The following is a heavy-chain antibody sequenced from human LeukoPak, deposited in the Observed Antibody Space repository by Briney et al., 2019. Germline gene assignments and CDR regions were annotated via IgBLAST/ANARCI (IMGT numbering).Heavy chain of an antibody. CDR2: ISSSGSTI. V-gene: IGHV3-11*04. CDR3: ARAHLPMVRGSFPVIY. Sequence: GGSLRLSCAASGFTFSDYYMSWIRQAPGKGLEWVSYISSSGSTIYYADSVKGRFTISRDNAKSSLYLQMNSLRADDTAVYYCARAHLPMVRGSFPVIYWGQGTLVTVSS. D-gene: IGHD3-10*01. CDR1: GFTFSDYY. J-gene: IGHJ4*02.